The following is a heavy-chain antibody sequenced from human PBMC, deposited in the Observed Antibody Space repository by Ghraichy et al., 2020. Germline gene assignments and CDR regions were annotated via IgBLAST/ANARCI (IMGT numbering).Heavy chain of an antibody. V-gene: IGHV3-23*01. CDR3: AKSGDSGTYDNWFDP. CDR2: ISGSGSST. Sequence: GGSLRLSCAASGFTFNNYAMNWVRQAPGKGLEWVSSISGSGSSTYYADSVKGRFTISRDNSKNTLSLQMNTLRADDTAVYFCAKSGDSGTYDNWFDPWGQGTLVTVSS. J-gene: IGHJ5*02. CDR1: GFTFNNYA. D-gene: IGHD3-10*01.